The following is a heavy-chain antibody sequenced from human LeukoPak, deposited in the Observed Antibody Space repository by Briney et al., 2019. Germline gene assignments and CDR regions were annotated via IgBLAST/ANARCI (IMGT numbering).Heavy chain of an antibody. CDR2: IYYSGST. V-gene: IGHV4-59*01. D-gene: IGHD3-9*01. Sequence: SETLSLTCTVSGGSISSYYWSWIRQPPGKGLEWIGYIYYSGSTNYNPSLKSRVTISVDTSKNQFSLKLSSVTAADTAVYYCARGRAYYDILTGFHYYYYYGMDVWGQGTTVTVSS. CDR3: ARGRAYYDILTGFHYYYYYGMDV. J-gene: IGHJ6*02. CDR1: GGSISSYY.